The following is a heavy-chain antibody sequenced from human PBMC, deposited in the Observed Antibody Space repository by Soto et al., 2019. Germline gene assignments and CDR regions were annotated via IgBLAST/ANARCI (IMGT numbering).Heavy chain of an antibody. CDR1: GFTFSGSA. Sequence: GGSLRLSCAASGFTFSGSAMHWVRQASGKGLEWVGRIRSKANSYATAYAASVKGRFTISRDDSKNTAYLQMNSLKTEDTAVYYCTRGFWQQLAAYYYYGMDVWGQGTTVTVSS. V-gene: IGHV3-73*01. J-gene: IGHJ6*01. CDR2: IRSKANSYAT. CDR3: TRGFWQQLAAYYYYGMDV. D-gene: IGHD6-13*01.